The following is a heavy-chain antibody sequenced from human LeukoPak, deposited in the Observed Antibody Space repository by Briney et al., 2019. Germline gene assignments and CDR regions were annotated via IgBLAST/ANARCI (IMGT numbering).Heavy chain of an antibody. Sequence: LQTLSLTCTVSGGSISSGDYYWSWIRQHPGKGLEWIGYIYYSGSTYYNPSLKSRVTISVDTSKNQFSLNLNSVTAADTAVYYCASGREVTATLPYWGQGTLVTVSS. CDR3: ASGREVTATLPY. V-gene: IGHV4-31*03. J-gene: IGHJ4*02. CDR2: IYYSGST. CDR1: GGSISSGDYY. D-gene: IGHD2-15*01.